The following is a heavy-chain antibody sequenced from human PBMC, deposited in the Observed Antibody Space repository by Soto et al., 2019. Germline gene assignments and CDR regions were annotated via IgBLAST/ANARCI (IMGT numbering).Heavy chain of an antibody. V-gene: IGHV1-18*01. CDR1: GGTFSSYT. J-gene: IGHJ4*02. Sequence: ASVKVSCKASGGTFSSYTISWVRQAPGQGLEWMGRISAYNGITNYAQKLQGRVTMTTDTSTSTAYMELRSLRSDDTAVYYCARELSGSGYMPSSANDYWGQGTLVTVSS. CDR2: ISAYNGIT. CDR3: ARELSGSGYMPSSANDY. D-gene: IGHD5-12*01.